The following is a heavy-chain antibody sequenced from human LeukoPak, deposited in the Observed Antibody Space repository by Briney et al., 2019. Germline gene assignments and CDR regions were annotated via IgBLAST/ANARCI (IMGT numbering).Heavy chain of an antibody. CDR2: ISGSGGSA. D-gene: IGHD5-24*01. CDR1: GFTFSSFE. Sequence: GGSLRLSCAASGFTFSSFEMSWVRQAPGKGLEWVSAISGSGGSAYYADSVKGRFTISRDNSKNTLYLQMNSLRAEDTAVYYCASRDKGYYYGMDVWGQGTTVTVSS. J-gene: IGHJ6*02. V-gene: IGHV3-23*01. CDR3: ASRDKGYYYGMDV.